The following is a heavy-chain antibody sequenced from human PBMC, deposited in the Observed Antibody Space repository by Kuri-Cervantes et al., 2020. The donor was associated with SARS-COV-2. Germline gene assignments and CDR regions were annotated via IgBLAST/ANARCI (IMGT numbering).Heavy chain of an antibody. V-gene: IGHV3-23*01. CDR3: AKGISVEKARVGEN. Sequence: GGSLRLSCSASGLTFSSYAMTWVRQAPGKGLEWVSTITGSAGRTNYADSVKGRFTISRDNSKNTMYLQMNSVRAEDTALYYCAKGISVEKARVGENWGQGTLVTVSS. CDR2: ITGSAGRT. D-gene: IGHD5-24*01. CDR1: GLTFSSYA. J-gene: IGHJ4*02.